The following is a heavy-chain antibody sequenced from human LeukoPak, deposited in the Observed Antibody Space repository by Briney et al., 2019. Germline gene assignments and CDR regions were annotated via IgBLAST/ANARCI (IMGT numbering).Heavy chain of an antibody. CDR1: GYTFTGYY. CDR3: ARDYYGSGSNWFDP. Sequence: ASVKVSCKASGYTFTGYYMHWVRQAPGQGLEWMGWINPNSGGTNYAQKFQGRVTMTRGTSISTAYMELSRLRSDDTAVYYCARDYYGSGSNWFDPWGQGTLVTVSS. D-gene: IGHD3-10*01. CDR2: INPNSGGT. V-gene: IGHV1-2*02. J-gene: IGHJ5*02.